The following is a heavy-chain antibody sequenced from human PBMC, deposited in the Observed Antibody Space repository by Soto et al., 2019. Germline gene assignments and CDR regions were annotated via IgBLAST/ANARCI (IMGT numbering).Heavy chain of an antibody. V-gene: IGHV1-46*01. CDR2: INPSGGST. Sequence: QVQLVQSGAEVKKPGASVKVSCKASGYTFTSYYMHWVRQAPGQGLEWMGIINPSGGSTSYAQKFQGRVTRTRDTSMRTVYMELSSLRSEDTAVYYCARPAAYRSLDYWGQGTLVTVSS. CDR3: ARPAAYRSLDY. J-gene: IGHJ4*02. D-gene: IGHD1-26*01. CDR1: GYTFTSYY.